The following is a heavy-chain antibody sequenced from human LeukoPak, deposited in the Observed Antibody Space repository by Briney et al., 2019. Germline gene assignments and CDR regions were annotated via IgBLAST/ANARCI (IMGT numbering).Heavy chain of an antibody. CDR2: ISGVGGGT. Sequence: GGSLRLSCAVSGITLSNYGMSWVRQAPGEGLEWVAGISGVGGGTTYADSVRGRFTIFRDNSKNTLYLQMNSLGAEDTAVYFCAKRGVVIRVILVGFHKEAYYFDSWGQGALVTVSS. J-gene: IGHJ4*02. D-gene: IGHD3-22*01. V-gene: IGHV3-23*01. CDR3: AKRGVVIRVILVGFHKEAYYFDS. CDR1: GITLSNYG.